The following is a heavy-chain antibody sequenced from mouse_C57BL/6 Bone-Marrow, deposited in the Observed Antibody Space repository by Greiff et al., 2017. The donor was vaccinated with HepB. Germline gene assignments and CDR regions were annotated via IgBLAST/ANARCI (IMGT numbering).Heavy chain of an antibody. CDR1: EYEFPSHD. CDR2: INSDGGST. J-gene: IGHJ3*01. D-gene: IGHD2-4*01. CDR3: ARPLIYYDYPWFAY. V-gene: IGHV5-2*01. Sequence: DVQLQESGGGLVQPGESLKLSCESNEYEFPSHDMSWVRKTPEKRLELVAAINSDGGSTYYPDTMERRFIISRDNTKKTLYLQMSSLRSEDTALYYCARPLIYYDYPWFAYWGQGTLVTVSA.